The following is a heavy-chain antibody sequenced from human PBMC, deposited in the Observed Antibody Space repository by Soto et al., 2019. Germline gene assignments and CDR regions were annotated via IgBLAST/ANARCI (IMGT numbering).Heavy chain of an antibody. CDR2: LIPLFGTS. Sequence: QVQLVQSGAEVKKPGSSVKVSCEASGGTFTGHAISWVRQAPGQGPEWMGGLIPLFGTSQHAQNFQGRVTITAEKSTRTAYMELTSLRFEDTAIYYCARGPNWGYRFASWGQGTLVTVSS. CDR3: ARGPNWGYRFAS. V-gene: IGHV1-69*06. J-gene: IGHJ4*02. CDR1: GGTFTGHA. D-gene: IGHD7-27*01.